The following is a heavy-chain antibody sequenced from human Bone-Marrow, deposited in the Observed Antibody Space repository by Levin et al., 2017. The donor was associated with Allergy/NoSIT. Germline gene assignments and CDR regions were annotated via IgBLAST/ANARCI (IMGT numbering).Heavy chain of an antibody. CDR3: ARDRGTAVAGTTGPDY. V-gene: IGHV3-33*01. D-gene: IGHD6-19*01. Sequence: SCAASGFTFSSHGIHWVRQAPGKGLEWLASIWNDGTNKYYADSVKGRFTISRDNSKKTLHLQMNILRAEDTAVYYCARDRGTAVAGTTGPDYWGQGILVTVSS. CDR1: GFTFSSHG. J-gene: IGHJ4*02. CDR2: IWNDGTNK.